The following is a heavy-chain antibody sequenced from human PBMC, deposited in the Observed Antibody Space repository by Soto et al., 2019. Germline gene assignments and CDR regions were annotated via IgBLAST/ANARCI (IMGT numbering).Heavy chain of an antibody. CDR2: IRSKAYGGTT. V-gene: IGHV3-49*03. CDR3: TRDRGISWFDP. Sequence: PGGSLRLSCTASEFTFGDYAMSWFRQAPGKGVEWVGFIRSKAYGGTTEYAASVKGRFTISRDDSKSIAYLQMNSLKTEDTAVYYCTRDRGISWFDPWGQGTLVTVSS. CDR1: EFTFGDYA. D-gene: IGHD1-20*01. J-gene: IGHJ5*02.